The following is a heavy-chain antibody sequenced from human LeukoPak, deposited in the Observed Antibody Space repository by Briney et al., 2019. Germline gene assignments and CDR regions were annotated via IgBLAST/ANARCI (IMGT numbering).Heavy chain of an antibody. V-gene: IGHV4-4*07. CDR2: ISTSGST. J-gene: IGHJ6*03. D-gene: IGHD2-2*01. CDR1: GDSISRCY. Sequence: SETLSLTCAVSGDSISRCYWSWIRQSAERGLEWIGHISTSGSTSYNPSLSDRATLSVDTSMNHFSLTLFSVTAADTAVYYCARGGSTSGKLLYYYYYMDVWGKGTTVTVSS. CDR3: ARGGSTSGKLLYYYYYMDV.